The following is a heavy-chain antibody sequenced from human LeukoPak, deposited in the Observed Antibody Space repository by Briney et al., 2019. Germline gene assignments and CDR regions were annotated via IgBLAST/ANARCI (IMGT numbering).Heavy chain of an antibody. Sequence: SETLSLTCTVSGYSISSGYYWGWIRQPPGKGLEWIGSIYHSGSTYYNPSLKSRVTISVDTSKNQFSLKLSSVTAADTAVYYCARDRPYCSSTSCYGTVMDVWAKGPRSPSP. J-gene: IGHJ6*03. V-gene: IGHV4-38-2*02. D-gene: IGHD2-2*01. CDR2: IYHSGST. CDR3: ARDRPYCSSTSCYGTVMDV. CDR1: GYSISSGYY.